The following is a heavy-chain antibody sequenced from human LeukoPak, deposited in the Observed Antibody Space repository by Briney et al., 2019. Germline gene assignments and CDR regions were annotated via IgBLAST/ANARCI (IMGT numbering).Heavy chain of an antibody. Sequence: GGSLRLSCAASGFTFSDYAMSWVRQAPGKGLEWVSAISSSGGSTYYADSVKGRFTISRDNSRYTLYRQMNSLRAEDTAVYYCAKAVAGRFDYWGQGTLATVSS. CDR1: GFTFSDYA. V-gene: IGHV3-23*01. D-gene: IGHD6-19*01. CDR2: ISSSGGST. J-gene: IGHJ4*02. CDR3: AKAVAGRFDY.